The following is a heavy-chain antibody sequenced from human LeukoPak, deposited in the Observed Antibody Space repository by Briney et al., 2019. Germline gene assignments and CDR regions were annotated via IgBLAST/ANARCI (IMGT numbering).Heavy chain of an antibody. J-gene: IGHJ6*02. CDR2: ISYDGSNK. D-gene: IGHD1-26*01. V-gene: IGHV3-30-3*01. CDR3: ASPGGTAGATFRDYYYYYGMDV. CDR1: GFTFSSYA. Sequence: GGSLRLSCAASGFTFSSYAMHWVRQAPGKGLEWVAVISYDGSNKYYADSVKGRFTISRDNSKNTLYLQMNSLRAEDTAVYYCASPGGTAGATFRDYYYYYGMDVWGQGTTVTVSS.